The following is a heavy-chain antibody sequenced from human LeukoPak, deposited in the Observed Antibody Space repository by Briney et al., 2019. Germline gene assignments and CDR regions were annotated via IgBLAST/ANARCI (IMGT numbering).Heavy chain of an antibody. V-gene: IGHV3-21*01. D-gene: IGHD6-19*01. Sequence: GGSLRLSCAASGFTFSSYSMNWVRQALGKGLEWVSSISSSSSYIYYADSVKGRFTISRDNAKNSLYLQMNSLRAEDTAVYYCARAEDSSGWYNNWFDPWGQGTLVTVSS. CDR2: ISSSSSYI. CDR1: GFTFSSYS. J-gene: IGHJ5*02. CDR3: ARAEDSSGWYNNWFDP.